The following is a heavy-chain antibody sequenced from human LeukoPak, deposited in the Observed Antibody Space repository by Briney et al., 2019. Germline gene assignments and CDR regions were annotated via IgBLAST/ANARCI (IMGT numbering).Heavy chain of an antibody. V-gene: IGHV1-2*02. CDR3: ARDGGLDI. D-gene: IGHD3-16*01. J-gene: IGHJ3*02. Sequence: ASVKVSCKVSGYTLTELSMHWVRQAPGQGLEWMGWINPNSGDTNYAQKFQGRVTMTRDTSISTAYMELSRLRSDDTAVYYCARDGGLDIWGQGTMVTVSS. CDR2: INPNSGDT. CDR1: GYTLTELS.